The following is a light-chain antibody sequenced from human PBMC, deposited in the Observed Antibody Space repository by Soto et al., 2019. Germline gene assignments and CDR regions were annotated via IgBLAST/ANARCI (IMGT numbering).Light chain of an antibody. V-gene: IGKV3-15*01. CDR1: ETVRNN. CDR2: GAS. J-gene: IGKJ2*01. CDR3: QQYYNWPAYT. Sequence: IVMTQSPVTLSVSPGERVTLSCRASETVRNNLAWFQQKPGQTPRLLIFGASTRATGIPTRFTGSGSETEFTLTIDSLQSEDLAVYYCQQYYNWPAYTFGQGTKLEI.